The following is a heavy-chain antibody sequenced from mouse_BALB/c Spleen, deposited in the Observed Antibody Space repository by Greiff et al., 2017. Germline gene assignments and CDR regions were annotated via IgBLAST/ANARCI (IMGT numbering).Heavy chain of an antibody. D-gene: IGHD1-1*01. CDR1: GFNIKDYY. CDR2: IDPENGDT. CDR3: GGSSYAMDY. V-gene: IGHV14-4*02. Sequence: EVQLQQSGAELVRSGASVKLSCTASGFNIKDYYMHWVKQRPEQGLEWIGWIDPENGDTEYAPKFQGKATMTADTSSNTAYLQLSSLTSEDTAVYYCGGSSYAMDYWGQGTSVTVSS. J-gene: IGHJ4*01.